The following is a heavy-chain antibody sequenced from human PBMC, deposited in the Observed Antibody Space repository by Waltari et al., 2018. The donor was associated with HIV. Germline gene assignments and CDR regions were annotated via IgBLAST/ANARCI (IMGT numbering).Heavy chain of an antibody. CDR2: IHHGGMT. V-gene: IGHV4-38-2*02. CDR1: GYSISTGYY. Sequence: QVQLQESGPGLVKPSETLSITCAVSGYSISTGYYWGWIRQPPGKGLWLIGSIHHGGMTNYTPSLRSRVAISVDTSKNQFSLNLNSVTAADTAVYYCARDQILRFLEWSFDYWGQGILVTVS. J-gene: IGHJ4*02. CDR3: ARDQILRFLEWSFDY. D-gene: IGHD3-3*01.